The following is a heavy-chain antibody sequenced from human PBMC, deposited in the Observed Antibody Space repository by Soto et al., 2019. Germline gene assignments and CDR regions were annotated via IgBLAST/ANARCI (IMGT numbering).Heavy chain of an antibody. CDR2: IYYSGST. Sequence: SETLSLTCTVSGGSISSGYYYWSWIRQPPGKGLEWIGYIYYSGSTYYNPSLKSRVTISVDTSKNQFSLKLSSVTAADTAVYYCARANFRVVVVAATYTFDYWGQGTLLTVSS. CDR1: GGSISSGYYY. V-gene: IGHV4-30-4*01. CDR3: ARANFRVVVVAATYTFDY. J-gene: IGHJ4*02. D-gene: IGHD2-15*01.